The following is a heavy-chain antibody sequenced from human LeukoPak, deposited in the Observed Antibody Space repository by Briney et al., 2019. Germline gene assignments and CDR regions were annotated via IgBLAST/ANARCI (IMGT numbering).Heavy chain of an antibody. V-gene: IGHV4-31*03. Sequence: SETLSLTCTVSGGSISSGGYYWSWIRQHPGKGLEWIGYIYYSGSTYYNPSLKSRVTISVDTSKNQFSLKLSSVTAADTAVYYCARDSYYYDSSGYHDWGQGTLVTVSS. CDR3: ARDSYYYDSSGYHD. CDR2: IYYSGST. J-gene: IGHJ4*02. CDR1: GGSISSGGYY. D-gene: IGHD3-22*01.